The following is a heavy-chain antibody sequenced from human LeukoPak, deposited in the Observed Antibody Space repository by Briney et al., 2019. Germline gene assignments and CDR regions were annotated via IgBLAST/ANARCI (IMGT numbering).Heavy chain of an antibody. CDR3: AKGRGWLQFFDY. D-gene: IGHD5-24*01. CDR2: ISGSGGST. V-gene: IGHV3-23*01. J-gene: IGHJ4*02. CDR1: GFTFSSYA. Sequence: GGSLRLSCTASGFTFSSYAMNWVRQAPGKGLEWVSTISGSGGSTYYADSVKGRFTISRDNSKNTLYLQMNSLRAEDTAVYYCAKGRGWLQFFDYWGQGTLVTVSS.